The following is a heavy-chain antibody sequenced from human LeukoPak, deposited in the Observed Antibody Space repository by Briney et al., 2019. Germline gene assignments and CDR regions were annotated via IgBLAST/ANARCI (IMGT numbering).Heavy chain of an antibody. J-gene: IGHJ6*02. D-gene: IGHD3-3*01. CDR2: IYYSGST. Sequence: SETLSLTCTVSGGSISSGGYYWSWIRQHPGKGLEWIGYIYYSGSTYYNPSLKSRVTISVDTSMNQFSLKLSSVTAADTAVYYCARYLFGVVNYYYYYYGMDVWGQGTTVTVSS. V-gene: IGHV4-31*03. CDR3: ARYLFGVVNYYYYYYGMDV. CDR1: GGSISSGGYY.